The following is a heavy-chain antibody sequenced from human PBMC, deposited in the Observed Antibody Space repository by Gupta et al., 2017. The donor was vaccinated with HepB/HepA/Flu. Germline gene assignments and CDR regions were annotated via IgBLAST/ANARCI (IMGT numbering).Heavy chain of an antibody. D-gene: IGHD2-2*01. CDR2: IIPIFGTA. CDR1: GGTFSSYA. V-gene: IGHV1-69*06. Sequence: QVQLVQSGAEVKKPGSSVKVSCKASGGTFSSYAISWVRQAPGQGLEWMGGIIPIFGTANYAQKFQGRVTITADKSTSTAYMELSSLRSEDTAVYYCAIIPRGYCSSTSCPTGAFDYWGQGTLVTVSS. J-gene: IGHJ4*02. CDR3: AIIPRGYCSSTSCPTGAFDY.